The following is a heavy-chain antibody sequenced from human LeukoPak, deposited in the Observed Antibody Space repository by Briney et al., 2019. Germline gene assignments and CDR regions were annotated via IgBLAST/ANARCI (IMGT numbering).Heavy chain of an antibody. J-gene: IGHJ4*02. CDR2: IQHDGSKK. CDR1: GFTFSSNG. D-gene: IGHD3-10*01. Sequence: GGSLRLSCVASGFTFSSNGMHWARQAPGKGLEWVTFIQHDGSKKYYADSVKGRFTISRDNSKNTLYLEMNSLRAEDTAVYYCAKDIGSYYDYWGQGILVTVSS. CDR3: AKDIGSYYDY. V-gene: IGHV3-30*02.